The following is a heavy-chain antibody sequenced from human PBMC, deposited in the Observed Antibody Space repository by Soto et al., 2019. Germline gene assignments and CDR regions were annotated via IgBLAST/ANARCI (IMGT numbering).Heavy chain of an antibody. Sequence: PSETLSLTCAVSGDSISSTNWWNWVRQPPGKGLEWIGEIYHSGRANYNPSLKSRVTISVDKSKNQFSLKLSSVTAADTAVYYCARARGSSDYYYGGLYWGQGTLVTVSS. CDR1: GDSISSTNW. CDR3: ARARGSSDYYYGGLY. J-gene: IGHJ4*02. V-gene: IGHV4-4*02. D-gene: IGHD3-22*01. CDR2: IYHSGRA.